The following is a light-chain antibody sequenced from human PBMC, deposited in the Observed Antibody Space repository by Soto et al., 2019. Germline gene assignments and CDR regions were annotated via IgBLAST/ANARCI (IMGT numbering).Light chain of an antibody. V-gene: IGLV3-27*01. J-gene: IGLJ2*01. CDR2: KDS. CDR3: YSAADHNRGV. Sequence: SYELTQPSSVSVSPGQTARITCSGDVLGKKYVRWFQQKPGQAPVLVIYKDSERPSGIPERFSGSSSGTTVTLTISGAQVEDEADYYCYSAADHNRGVFGGGTKLTVL. CDR1: VLGKKY.